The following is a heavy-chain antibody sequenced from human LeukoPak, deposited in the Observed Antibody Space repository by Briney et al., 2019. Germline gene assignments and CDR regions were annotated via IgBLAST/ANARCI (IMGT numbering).Heavy chain of an antibody. J-gene: IGHJ4*02. V-gene: IGHV3-23*01. CDR2: ISGSGRNT. D-gene: IGHD3-16*01. Sequence: GGSLRLSCAASAFTVRSNYVSWVRQAPGQGLEWVSRISGSGRNTDYADSVKGRFTIFRDLSKNTLYLQMNFLRADDTAVYYCARDDAADGGFFDYWGQGTLVTVSS. CDR1: AFTVRSNY. CDR3: ARDDAADGGFFDY.